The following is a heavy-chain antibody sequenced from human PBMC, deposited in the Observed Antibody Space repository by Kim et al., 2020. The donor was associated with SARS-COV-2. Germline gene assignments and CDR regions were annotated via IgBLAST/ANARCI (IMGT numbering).Heavy chain of an antibody. V-gene: IGHV4-34*01. CDR3: ARDGSDGSRFNWFDP. CDR2: INHSGST. J-gene: IGHJ5*02. Sequence: SETLSLTCAVYGGSFSGYYWSWIRQPPGKGLEWIGEINHSGSTNYNPSLKSRVTISVDTSKNQFSLKLSSVTAADTAVYYCARDGSDGSRFNWFDPWGQG. D-gene: IGHD3-10*01. CDR1: GGSFSGYY.